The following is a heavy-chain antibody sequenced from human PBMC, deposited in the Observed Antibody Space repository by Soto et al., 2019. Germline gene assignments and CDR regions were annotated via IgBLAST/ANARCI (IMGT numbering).Heavy chain of an antibody. Sequence: QMQLVQSGPEVKKPGTSVKVSCKASGFTLGFTFSTSAVQWVRQTRGQRLEWIGWIVVGSGNPNYAQKFQESVTITRDMSRSTAYMELRSLRSEDTAVYYCAAGDIDYDSSCYPYFDYWGQGSLVTVSS. D-gene: IGHD3-22*01. CDR1: GFTLGFTFSTSA. CDR3: AAGDIDYDSSCYPYFDY. V-gene: IGHV1-58*01. CDR2: IVVGSGNP. J-gene: IGHJ4*02.